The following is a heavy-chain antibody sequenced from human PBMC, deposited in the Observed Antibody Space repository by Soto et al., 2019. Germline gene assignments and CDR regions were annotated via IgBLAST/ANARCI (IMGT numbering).Heavy chain of an antibody. V-gene: IGHV4-39*01. CDR3: PRLQAAVPHY. CDR1: GDSISGSPYF. J-gene: IGHJ4*02. CDR2: IFYDGYT. Sequence: QLQLQESGPGLVMPSETLSLTCTVSGDSISGSPYFWGWIRQPPGKRLEWIGSIFYDGYTLYTPSLRSRFTISVDTSKNQFSLKLASVAAADTATYFCPRLQAAVPHYWGQGTLVTVSS. D-gene: IGHD6-13*01.